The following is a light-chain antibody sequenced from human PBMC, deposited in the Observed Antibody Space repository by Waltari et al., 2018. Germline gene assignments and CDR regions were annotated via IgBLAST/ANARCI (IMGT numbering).Light chain of an antibody. CDR3: AEWDDDSLNGPHVV. J-gene: IGLJ2*01. V-gene: IGLV1-44*01. CDR1: NSNIGSKT. Sequence: QSALTQPPSASATPGQRLTIPSSGLNSNIGSKTVNWYHHLPGAAPKLLIYSDNQRPSGVPDRFSGSKSGTSASLAISGLRSEDEADYYCAEWDDDSLNGPHVVFGGGTRLTVL. CDR2: SDN.